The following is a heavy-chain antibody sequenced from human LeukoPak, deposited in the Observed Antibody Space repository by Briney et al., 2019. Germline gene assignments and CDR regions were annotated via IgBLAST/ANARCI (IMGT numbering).Heavy chain of an antibody. CDR3: ARSRDGYNSLYFDY. CDR2: ISSSSSYI. J-gene: IGHJ4*02. Sequence: GGSLRLSCAASGFTFSSYSMNWVRQAPGKGLEWVSSISSSSSYIYYADSVKGRFTISRDNAKNSLYLQMNSLRAEDTAVYYCARSRDGYNSLYFDYWGQGTLVTVSS. CDR1: GFTFSSYS. V-gene: IGHV3-21*01. D-gene: IGHD5-24*01.